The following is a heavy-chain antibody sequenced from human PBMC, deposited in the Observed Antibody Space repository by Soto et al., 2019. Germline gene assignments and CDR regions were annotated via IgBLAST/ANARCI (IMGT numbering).Heavy chain of an antibody. D-gene: IGHD2-15*01. CDR2: ISAYNGNT. J-gene: IGHJ5*02. CDR1: GYTFTSYG. Sequence: QVQLVQSGAEVKKPGASVKVSCKASGYTFTSYGISWVRQAPGQGLEWMGWISAYNGNTNYAQKLQGRVTMTTDTSTSTAYRELRSLRSDDTAVYYCAREDCSGGSCYLAVRDPWGQGTLVTVSS. V-gene: IGHV1-18*01. CDR3: AREDCSGGSCYLAVRDP.